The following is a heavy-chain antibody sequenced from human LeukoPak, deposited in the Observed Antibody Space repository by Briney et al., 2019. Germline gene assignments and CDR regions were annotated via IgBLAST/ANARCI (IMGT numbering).Heavy chain of an antibody. CDR1: GGSISGYY. J-gene: IGHJ3*02. V-gene: IGHV4-59*12. D-gene: IGHD3-10*01. CDR3: AREPLWSNAFDI. Sequence: SETLSLTCTVSGGSISGYYWSWIRQPPGKGLEWIGYIYYSGSTNYNPSLKSRVTISVDTSKNQFSLKLSSVTAADTAVYYCAREPLWSNAFDIWGQGTMVTVSS. CDR2: IYYSGST.